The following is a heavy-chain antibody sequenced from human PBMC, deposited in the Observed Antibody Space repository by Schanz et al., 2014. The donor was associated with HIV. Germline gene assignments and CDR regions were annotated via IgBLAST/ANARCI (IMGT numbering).Heavy chain of an antibody. CDR2: IWFDGTQK. J-gene: IGHJ4*02. CDR1: GFTFRNYG. CDR3: ARHDYVDHPRYFDF. D-gene: IGHD4-17*01. V-gene: IGHV3-33*01. Sequence: QVHLVESGGGVVQPGKSLRLSCAASGFTFRNYGIHWVRQAPGKGLSWVAVIWFDGTQKIYADSVKGRFTISRDDSANTVHLQMSSVRAEETGVYFCARHDYVDHPRYFDFWGQGTLVTVSS.